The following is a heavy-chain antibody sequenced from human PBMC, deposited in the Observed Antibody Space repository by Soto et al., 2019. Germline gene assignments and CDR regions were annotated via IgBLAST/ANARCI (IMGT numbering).Heavy chain of an antibody. CDR3: AGEYCSVDSGYSRVWVDP. CDR1: GGSISKYY. V-gene: IGHV4-59*01. J-gene: IGHJ5*02. Sequence: SETLSLTCTVSGGSISKYYWSWIRQPPGKGLEWIGHIYYSGRANYNPSLKSRVTISVDSSKNQFSLKLSSVTAADTAAYYCAGEYCSVDSGYSRVWVDPWGQGALVTVSS. CDR2: IYYSGRA. D-gene: IGHD2-15*01.